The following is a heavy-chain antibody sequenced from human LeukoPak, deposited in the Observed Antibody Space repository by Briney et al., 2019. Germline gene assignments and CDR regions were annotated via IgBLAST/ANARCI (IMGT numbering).Heavy chain of an antibody. CDR3: ARDGTPCGGDCYRI. J-gene: IGHJ3*02. CDR2: IYYSGST. V-gene: IGHV4-59*01. D-gene: IGHD2-21*02. CDR1: GGSISSYY. Sequence: PSETLSLTCTVSGGSISSYYWSWIRQPPGKGREGIGYIYYSGSTNHNPSLKSRVPISVDTSKNQFSLKLSSVTAADTAVYYCARDGTPCGGDCYRIWGQGTMVTVSS.